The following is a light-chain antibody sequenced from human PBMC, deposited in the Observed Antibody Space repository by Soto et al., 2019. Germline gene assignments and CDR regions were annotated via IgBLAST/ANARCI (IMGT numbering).Light chain of an antibody. CDR2: KAS. CDR1: QSISSW. CDR3: QQYNSYSHT. Sequence: DIQMTQSPSTLSASVGDRVTITCRASQSISSWLAWYQQKPGKAPKLLIYKASTLQSGVPSRFSGSGAGTDFTLTISMLQPDDFATYYCQQYNSYSHTFGQGTKLEIK. V-gene: IGKV1-5*03. J-gene: IGKJ2*01.